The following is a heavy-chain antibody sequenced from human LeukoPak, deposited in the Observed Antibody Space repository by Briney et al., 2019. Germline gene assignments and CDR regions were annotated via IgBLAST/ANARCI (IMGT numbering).Heavy chain of an antibody. J-gene: IGHJ4*02. V-gene: IGHV3-30*02. Sequence: GGSLRLSCVASGFTFRSYGIHWVRQAPGKGLEWLAFIWYDEITKDYADSVKGRFTISRDNSKNTLYVQMNSLRADDTAVYYCAKDSSDYYFDYWGQGTLVTVSS. CDR2: IWYDEITK. CDR3: AKDSSDYYFDY. CDR1: GFTFRSYG. D-gene: IGHD3-22*01.